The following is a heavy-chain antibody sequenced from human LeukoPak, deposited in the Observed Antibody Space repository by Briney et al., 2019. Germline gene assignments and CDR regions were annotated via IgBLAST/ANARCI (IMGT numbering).Heavy chain of an antibody. V-gene: IGHV1-24*01. Sequence: ASVKVSCKVSGYTLTELSMHWVRQAPGKGLEWMGGSDPEDGETIYAQKFQGRVTMTEDTSTDTAYMELSSLRSEDTAVYYCATETLAAGTGGEYFQHWGQGTLVTVSS. CDR1: GYTLTELS. J-gene: IGHJ1*01. D-gene: IGHD6-13*01. CDR3: ATETLAAGTGGEYFQH. CDR2: SDPEDGET.